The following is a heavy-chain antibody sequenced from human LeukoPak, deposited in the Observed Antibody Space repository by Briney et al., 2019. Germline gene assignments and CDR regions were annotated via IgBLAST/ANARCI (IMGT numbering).Heavy chain of an antibody. V-gene: IGHV3-23*01. CDR3: AREISGEGFDY. J-gene: IGHJ4*02. CDR1: GFTFSSYG. D-gene: IGHD7-27*01. Sequence: GGSLRLSCAASGFTFSSYGMSWVRQAPGKGLEWVSAISGSGGSTYYADSVKGRFTISRDNSKNTLYLQMNGLRAEDTAIYYCAREISGEGFDYWGQGTLVTVSS. CDR2: ISGSGGST.